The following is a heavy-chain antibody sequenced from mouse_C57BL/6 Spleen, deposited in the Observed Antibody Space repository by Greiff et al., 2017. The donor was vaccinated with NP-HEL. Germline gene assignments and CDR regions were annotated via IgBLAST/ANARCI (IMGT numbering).Heavy chain of an antibody. CDR3: ARGYYGSTPCAMDY. CDR1: GFNIKNTY. Sequence: VHVKQSVAELVRPGASVKLSCTASGFNIKNTYMHWVKQRPEQGLEWIGRIDPANGNTKYAPKFQGKATITADTSSNTAYLQLSSLTSEDTAIYYCARGYYGSTPCAMDYWGQGTSVTVSS. J-gene: IGHJ4*01. D-gene: IGHD1-1*01. V-gene: IGHV14-3*01. CDR2: IDPANGNT.